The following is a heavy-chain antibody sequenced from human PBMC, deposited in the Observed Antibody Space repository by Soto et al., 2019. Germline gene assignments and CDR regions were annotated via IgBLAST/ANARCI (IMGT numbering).Heavy chain of an antibody. J-gene: IGHJ6*02. D-gene: IGHD2-15*01. V-gene: IGHV6-1*01. CDR1: GDTVSSNSVA. CDR2: TYYRSRWYS. CDR3: ARSEEDSDYYYYGMDV. Sequence: QTLSLTCVGSGDTVSSNSVAGECGIRSPSRFLEWLGRTYYRSRWYSDYAVSVRSRIDINADTSKNQVSLQLNSVTPEDTAVYYCARSEEDSDYYYYGMDVWGQGTTVTVSS.